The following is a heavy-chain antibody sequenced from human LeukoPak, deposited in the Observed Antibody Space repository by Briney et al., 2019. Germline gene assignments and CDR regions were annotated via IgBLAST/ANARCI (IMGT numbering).Heavy chain of an antibody. Sequence: SVKGRFTISRDNAKNSLYLQMNSLRAEDTAVYYCAREAGYYGSGTYSRYFDLWGRGTLVTVSS. CDR3: AREAGYYGSGTYSRYFDL. J-gene: IGHJ2*01. D-gene: IGHD3-10*01. V-gene: IGHV3-21*01.